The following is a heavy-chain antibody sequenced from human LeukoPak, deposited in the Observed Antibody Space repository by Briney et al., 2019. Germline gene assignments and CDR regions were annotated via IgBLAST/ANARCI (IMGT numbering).Heavy chain of an antibody. CDR1: GDTFSRNSAA. CDR3: ARAAYDYVWGSYRQYYFDY. CDR2: TYYRSNLYN. D-gene: IGHD3-16*02. J-gene: IGHJ4*02. Sequence: KASQTLSLTCAISGDTFSRNSAAWDWIRQTRSRGLEWLERTYYRSNLYNDYAGSVKNRITNNQETTKHRLYLQLNSGTPEDTAVYYCARAAYDYVWGSYRQYYFDYWGQGTLVTVSS. V-gene: IGHV6-1*01.